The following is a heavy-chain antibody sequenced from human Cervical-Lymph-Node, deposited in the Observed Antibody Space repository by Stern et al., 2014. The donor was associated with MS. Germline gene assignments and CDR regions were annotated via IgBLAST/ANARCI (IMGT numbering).Heavy chain of an antibody. V-gene: IGHV1-58*01. CDR2: IVVGRGNT. J-gene: IGHJ5*02. CDR3: AARANYYDSPGDWFDP. D-gene: IGHD3-22*01. Sequence: MQLVESGPEVKKPGTSVKVSCKASGFTFTSSAVQWVRQARGQRLEWIGWIVVGRGNTNYAQKFQGRVTITRDMSTSTAYMELSSLRSEDTAVYYCAARANYYDSPGDWFDPWGQGTLVTVSS. CDR1: GFTFTSSA.